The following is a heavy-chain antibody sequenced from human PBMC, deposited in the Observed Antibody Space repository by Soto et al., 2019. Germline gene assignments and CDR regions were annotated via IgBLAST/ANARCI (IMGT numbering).Heavy chain of an antibody. CDR3: ARDRPGIAVAGYYYYGMDV. D-gene: IGHD6-19*01. CDR2: IYYSGST. CDR1: GGSVSSGSYY. J-gene: IGHJ6*02. V-gene: IGHV4-61*01. Sequence: PSETLSLTCTVSGGSVSSGSYYWSWIRQPPGKGLEWIGYIYYSGSTNYNPSLKSRVTISVDTSKNRFSLKLSSVTAADTAVYYCARDRPGIAVAGYYYYGMDVWGQGTTVTAS.